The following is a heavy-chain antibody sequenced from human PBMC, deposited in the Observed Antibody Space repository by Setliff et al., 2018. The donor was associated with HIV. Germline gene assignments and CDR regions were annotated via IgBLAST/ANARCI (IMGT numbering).Heavy chain of an antibody. CDR1: GGIISRYA. V-gene: IGHV1-69*06. Sequence: RASVKVSCKHSGGIISRYAITWVRQAPGQGLEWVGGIIPMYDTPTYAQKLQGRVTITADRSTNTAYMELRGLRSEDTAVYYCARARGTGWEQCLYYWGQGTLVTVSS. D-gene: IGHD6-19*01. J-gene: IGHJ4*02. CDR3: ARARGTGWEQCLYY. CDR2: IIPMYDTP.